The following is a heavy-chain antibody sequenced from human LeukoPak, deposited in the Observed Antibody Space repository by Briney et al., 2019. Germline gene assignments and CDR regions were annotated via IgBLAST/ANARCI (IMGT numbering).Heavy chain of an antibody. CDR2: ISSSGSTI. CDR1: GFSFSTYS. D-gene: IGHD2-2*01. V-gene: IGHV3-48*04. J-gene: IGHJ6*03. Sequence: GGSLRLSCAASGFSFSTYSMSWVRQAPGKGLEWVSYISSSGSTIYYADSVKGRFTTSRDNAKNSLYLQMNSLRAEDTAVYYCARTVCSSTSCYARYYYYMDVWGKGTTVTVSS. CDR3: ARTVCSSTSCYARYYYYMDV.